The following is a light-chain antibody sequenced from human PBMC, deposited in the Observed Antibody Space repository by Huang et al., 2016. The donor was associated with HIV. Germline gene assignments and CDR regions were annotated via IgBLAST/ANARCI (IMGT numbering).Light chain of an antibody. CDR2: SAS. J-gene: IGKJ5*01. V-gene: IGKV1-39*01. CDR3: QQSYSTLIT. CDR1: QSIDGY. Sequence: IQMTQSPSSLSASVGERGTITCRASQSIDGYLNWYQQKPGKAPKLLISSASTLHTGVPPRFSGSGSGTDYTLIIDNLQPDDFATYFCQQSYSTLITFGQGSRLDTK.